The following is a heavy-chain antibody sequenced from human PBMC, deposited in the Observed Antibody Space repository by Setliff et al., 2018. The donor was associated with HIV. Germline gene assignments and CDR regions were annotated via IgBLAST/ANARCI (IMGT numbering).Heavy chain of an antibody. Sequence: SETLSLTCSVSGDSINNNNYYWGWIRQPPGKGLEWIASVFYTGSTYYRPSLKSRVTLSVELSKNHFSLELTSVTAADTAVYSCARQSYYVTGSFYTDVFDLWGQGTVVTVSS. D-gene: IGHD3-10*01. J-gene: IGHJ3*01. CDR1: GDSINNNNYY. CDR2: VFYTGST. V-gene: IGHV4-39*01. CDR3: ARQSYYVTGSFYTDVFDL.